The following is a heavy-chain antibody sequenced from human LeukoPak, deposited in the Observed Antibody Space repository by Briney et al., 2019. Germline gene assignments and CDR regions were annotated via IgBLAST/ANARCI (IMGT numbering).Heavy chain of an antibody. CDR2: ISYDGINK. J-gene: IGHJ4*02. CDR3: ARSNDIAVAGHFDY. V-gene: IGHV3-30-3*01. CDR1: GFTLSSYA. Sequence: GGSLRLSCAVSGFTLSSYAMHWVRQAPGKGLEWVAVISYDGINKYYADSVKGRFTISRDNSKNTLYLQMNSLRAEDTAVYYCARSNDIAVAGHFDYWGQGTLVTVSS. D-gene: IGHD6-19*01.